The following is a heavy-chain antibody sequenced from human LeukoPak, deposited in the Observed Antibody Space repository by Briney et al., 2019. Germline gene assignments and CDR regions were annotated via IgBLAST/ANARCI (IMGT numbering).Heavy chain of an antibody. Sequence: GGSLRLSCAASGFTFSSYEMNWVRQAPGKGLEWVSYISRSGSTIYYADSVEGRFIISRDNAKKSLYLQMNSLRVEDTAIYYCARRAVGADFWGQGTVVTVSS. CDR2: ISRSGSTI. CDR3: ARRAVGADF. V-gene: IGHV3-48*03. J-gene: IGHJ4*02. D-gene: IGHD1-26*01. CDR1: GFTFSSYE.